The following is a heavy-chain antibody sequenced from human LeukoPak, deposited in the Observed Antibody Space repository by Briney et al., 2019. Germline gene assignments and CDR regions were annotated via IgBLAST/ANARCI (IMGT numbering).Heavy chain of an antibody. Sequence: SETLSLTCAVSGYSISSGFHWAWLRQTPGKGLEWVGNIYHSGSTYQNPSLKSRDTISDDTYKNHFSLELSSVTAPDTAVYYYARLRFGADMFSNFDFSGTGTLVTVSS. D-gene: IGHD3-10*01. CDR1: GYSISSGFH. J-gene: IGHJ4*02. CDR2: IYHSGST. CDR3: ARLRFGADMFSNFDF. V-gene: IGHV4-38-2*01.